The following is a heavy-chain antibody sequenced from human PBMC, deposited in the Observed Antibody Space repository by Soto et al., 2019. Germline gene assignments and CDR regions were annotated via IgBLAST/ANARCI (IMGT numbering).Heavy chain of an antibody. J-gene: IGHJ4*02. CDR3: ASRGWTFDY. D-gene: IGHD6-19*01. CDR1: GESFSGYY. V-gene: IGHV4-34*01. Sequence: XGTLSLTCAVYGESFSGYYWTWIRQPPGKGLEWIGEINHSGSTNYNPSLKSRVTMSVDTSKKQFSLKLSSVTAADTAVYYCASRGWTFDYWGQGTLVTVSS. CDR2: INHSGST.